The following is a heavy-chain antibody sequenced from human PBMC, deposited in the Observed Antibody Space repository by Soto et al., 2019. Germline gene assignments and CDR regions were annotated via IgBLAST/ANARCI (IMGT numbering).Heavy chain of an antibody. V-gene: IGHV3-15*01. Sequence: GGSLRLSCAASGFTFSNAWMSWVRQAPGKGLEWVGRIKSKTDGGTTDYAAPVKGRFTISRDDSKNTRYLQMNSLKTEDTAVYYCTTDRRGYSYGYVFYDFDYWGQGTLVTVSS. CDR2: IKSKTDGGTT. CDR1: GFTFSNAW. CDR3: TTDRRGYSYGYVFYDFDY. D-gene: IGHD5-18*01. J-gene: IGHJ4*02.